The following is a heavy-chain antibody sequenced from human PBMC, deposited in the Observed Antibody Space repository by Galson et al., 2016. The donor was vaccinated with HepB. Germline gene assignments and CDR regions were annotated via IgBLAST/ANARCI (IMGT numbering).Heavy chain of an antibody. J-gene: IGHJ4*02. CDR2: ISDYNGDR. D-gene: IGHD6-13*01. CDR3: ARGSSWRYFDY. Sequence: SVKVSCKASGYSFTSYGIAWVRQAPGQGLEWKGWISDYNGDRNYAQKFQGRVTLTTDTSTTTVYMELTSLRSDDTAVYFCARGSSWRYFDYWGQGTQVTVSS. V-gene: IGHV1-18*01. CDR1: GYSFTSYG.